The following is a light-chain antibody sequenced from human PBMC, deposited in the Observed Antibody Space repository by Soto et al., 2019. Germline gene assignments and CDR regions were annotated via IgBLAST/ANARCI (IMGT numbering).Light chain of an antibody. V-gene: IGLV3-10*01. J-gene: IGLJ3*02. CDR1: TLPKKY. CDR2: EDN. Sequence: SYELTQPPSVSVSPGQTARITCSGDTLPKKYAYWYQQKSGQAPVLVIYEDNKRPSGIPERFSGSSSGTMATLTISGAQVDDEADYYCYSTDSSGNHRVFGGGTKLTVL. CDR3: YSTDSSGNHRV.